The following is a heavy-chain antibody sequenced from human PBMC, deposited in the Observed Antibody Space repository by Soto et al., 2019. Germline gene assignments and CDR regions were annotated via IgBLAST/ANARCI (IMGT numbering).Heavy chain of an antibody. Sequence: ASVKVSCKVSGYTLTELSMHWVRQAPGKGLEWMGGFDPEDGETIYAQKLQGRVTMTTDTSTSTAYMELRSLRSDDTAVYSWACIPQPPGQGLEWIGSLYPSGRSFYNPSLKNRVTISVDTSKNQFSLQLHSVTAADTAVYHCERAPDYWGQGTLVTVSS. J-gene: IGHJ4*02. V-gene: IGHV1-24*01. CDR3: ACIPQPPGQGLEWIGSLYPSGRSFYNPSLKNRVTISVDTSKNQFSLQLHSVTAADTAVYHCERAPDY. D-gene: IGHD1-26*01. CDR2: FDPEDGET. CDR1: GYTLTELS.